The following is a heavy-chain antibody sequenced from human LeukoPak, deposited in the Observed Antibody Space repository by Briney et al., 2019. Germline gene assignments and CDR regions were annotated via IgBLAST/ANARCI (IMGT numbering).Heavy chain of an antibody. J-gene: IGHJ4*02. Sequence: GGSLRLSCAASGFTFSGSAMHWVRQASGKGLEWVGRIRSKANSYATAYDESVKGRFTISRDNSKNTLYLQMNSLRAEDTAVYYCARGDPGAYWGQGTLVTVSS. D-gene: IGHD2-21*02. CDR1: GFTFSGSA. CDR2: IRSKANSYAT. V-gene: IGHV3-73*01. CDR3: ARGDPGAY.